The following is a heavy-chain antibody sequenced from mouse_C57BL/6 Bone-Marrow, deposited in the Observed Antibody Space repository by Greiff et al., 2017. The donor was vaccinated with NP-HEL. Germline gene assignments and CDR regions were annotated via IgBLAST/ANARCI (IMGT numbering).Heavy chain of an antibody. CDR2: INPNNGGT. V-gene: IGHV1-26*01. D-gene: IGHD2-14*01. CDR1: GYTFTDYY. Sequence: VQLQQSGPELVKPGASVKISCKASGYTFTDYYMNWVKQSHGKSLEWIGDINPNNGGTSYNQKFKGKATLTVDKSSSTAYMELRSLTSEDSAVYYCARGRYPAWFAYWGQGTLVTVSA. J-gene: IGHJ3*01. CDR3: ARGRYPAWFAY.